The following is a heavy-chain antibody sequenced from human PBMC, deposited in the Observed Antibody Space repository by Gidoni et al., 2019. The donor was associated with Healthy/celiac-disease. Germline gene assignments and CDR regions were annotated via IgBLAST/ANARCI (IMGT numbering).Heavy chain of an antibody. V-gene: IGHV3-21*01. D-gene: IGHD3-22*01. CDR2: ISSSSSYI. CDR1: GFTFSSYS. CDR3: ARHGDYYDSSGYKY. J-gene: IGHJ4*02. Sequence: EVQLVESGGGLVKPGGSLRLSCAASGFTFSSYSMNWVRQAPGKGLEWVSAISSSSSYIYYADSVKGRFTISRHNAKNSLYLQMNSLRAEDTAVYYCARHGDYYDSSGYKYWGQGTLVTVSS.